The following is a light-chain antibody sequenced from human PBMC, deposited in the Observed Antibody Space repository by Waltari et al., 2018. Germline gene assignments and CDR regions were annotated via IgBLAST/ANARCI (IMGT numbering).Light chain of an antibody. Sequence: SSGLTQDPAVSVALGQTIRIPCRGYSLRTSYASWYQVKTGQAPVLVMFGKEKRPSGVPDRISGESSETTSSLIITGAQAEDEADYYCSSRNGRASQVVFAGGTKVTVL. CDR2: GKE. V-gene: IGLV3-19*01. J-gene: IGLJ2*01. CDR3: SSRNGRASQVV. CDR1: SLRTSY.